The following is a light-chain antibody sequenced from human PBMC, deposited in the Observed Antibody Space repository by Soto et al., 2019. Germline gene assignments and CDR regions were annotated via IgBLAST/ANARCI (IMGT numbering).Light chain of an antibody. V-gene: IGKV1-12*01. J-gene: IGKJ4*01. CDR1: QGVTSG. Sequence: DIQMTQSPSLVSASVGDRVTITCRASQGVTSGLAWYQQKPGKAPNLLIYGASNLQSGVPSRFSGRGSGTDFTLTICSLQPEDFATYYCQQADSFPLTFGGGTKM. CDR3: QQADSFPLT. CDR2: GAS.